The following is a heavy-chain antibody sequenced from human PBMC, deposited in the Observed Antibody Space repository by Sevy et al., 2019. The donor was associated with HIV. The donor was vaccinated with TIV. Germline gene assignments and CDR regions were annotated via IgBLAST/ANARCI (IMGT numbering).Heavy chain of an antibody. V-gene: IGHV3-23*01. CDR2: ISSSDDNT. D-gene: IGHD7-27*01. J-gene: IGHJ4*02. CDR1: GFTFSTYA. CDR3: AKGRTGET. Sequence: GGSLRLSCAASGFTFSTYAMSWVRQAPGKGLEWVSAISSSDDNTYYAASVKGRFTISRDNSRNTLCLQMNSLRAEDTAVYYCAKGRTGETWGQGTRVTVSS.